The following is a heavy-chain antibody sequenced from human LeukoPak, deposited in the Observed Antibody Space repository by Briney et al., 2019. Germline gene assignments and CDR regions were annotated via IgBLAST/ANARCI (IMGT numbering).Heavy chain of an antibody. V-gene: IGHV1-69*13. CDR2: IIPIFGTA. Sequence: SVKVSCKASGGTFSSYAISWVRQAPGQGLEWMGGIIPIFGTANYAQKFQGRVTITADESTSTAYMELSSLRSENTAVYYCARVIDDYGSGSYFFDYWGQGTLVTVSS. CDR1: GGTFSSYA. J-gene: IGHJ4*02. D-gene: IGHD3-10*01. CDR3: ARVIDDYGSGSYFFDY.